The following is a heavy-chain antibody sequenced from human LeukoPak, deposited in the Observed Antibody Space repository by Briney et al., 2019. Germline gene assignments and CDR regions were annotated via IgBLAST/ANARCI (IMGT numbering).Heavy chain of an antibody. J-gene: IGHJ6*02. Sequence: SETLSLTCTVSGGSISSYYWSWIRQPAGKGLEWIGRIYTSGSTNYNPSLKSRVTMSVDTSKNQFSLKLSSVTAADTAVYYCARERPLQTYYYYGMDVWGQGTTVTASS. D-gene: IGHD5-24*01. CDR1: GGSISSYY. CDR3: ARERPLQTYYYYGMDV. V-gene: IGHV4-4*07. CDR2: IYTSGST.